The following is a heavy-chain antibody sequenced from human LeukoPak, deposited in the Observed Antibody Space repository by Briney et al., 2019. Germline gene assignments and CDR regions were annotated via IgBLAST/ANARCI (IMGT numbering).Heavy chain of an antibody. CDR3: AKLRWPEGDRSSFDF. Sequence: GESLKISCKGSGYSFPTYWIGWVRQLPGKGLDWMGSIYPSDSDTKYSPSFQGQVTISADKSINTAYLQWTSLKASDTAMYYCAKLRWPEGDRSSFDFWGQGTLVTVSS. J-gene: IGHJ4*02. CDR2: IYPSDSDT. D-gene: IGHD4-23*01. CDR1: GYSFPTYW. V-gene: IGHV5-51*01.